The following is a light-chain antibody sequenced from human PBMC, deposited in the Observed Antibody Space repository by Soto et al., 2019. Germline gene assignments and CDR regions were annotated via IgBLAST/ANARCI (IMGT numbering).Light chain of an antibody. CDR3: QQYDSLPLT. Sequence: DIQMTQSPSSLSASVGDRVTITCQASQDIRNYLNWYQQKPGKAPNLLIYDVSNLGTGVPSRFSGTGSSTYFTLIISSLQPEDSATYYCQQYDSLPLTFGGGTRLDIE. CDR1: QDIRNY. J-gene: IGKJ4*01. CDR2: DVS. V-gene: IGKV1-33*01.